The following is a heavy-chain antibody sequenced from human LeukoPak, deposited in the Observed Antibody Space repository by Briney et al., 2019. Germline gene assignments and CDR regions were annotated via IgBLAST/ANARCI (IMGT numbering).Heavy chain of an antibody. CDR2: VYYSGST. Sequence: PSETLSLTCNVSGGPINNYYWGWLRQSPGKGLEWIASVYYSGSTDYNPPLKRRVTISLDNSKNHFSLSLTSVTAADTAVYYCAREWRGAFFDYWGQGTPVTVSS. D-gene: IGHD1-26*01. V-gene: IGHV4-59*01. J-gene: IGHJ4*02. CDR1: GGPINNYY. CDR3: AREWRGAFFDY.